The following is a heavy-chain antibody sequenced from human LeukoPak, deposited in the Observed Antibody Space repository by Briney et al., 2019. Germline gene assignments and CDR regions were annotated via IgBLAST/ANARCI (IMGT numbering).Heavy chain of an antibody. Sequence: GGSLRLSCAASGFTFSSYWMSWVRQAPGKGLEWVANIKQDGSEKYYVDSVKGRFTISRDNAKNSLYLQMNSLRAEDTAVYYCARVGLRYCSSTSCTGGMDVWGKGTTVTVSS. CDR3: ARVGLRYCSSTSCTGGMDV. J-gene: IGHJ6*04. D-gene: IGHD2-2*01. V-gene: IGHV3-7*03. CDR2: IKQDGSEK. CDR1: GFTFSSYW.